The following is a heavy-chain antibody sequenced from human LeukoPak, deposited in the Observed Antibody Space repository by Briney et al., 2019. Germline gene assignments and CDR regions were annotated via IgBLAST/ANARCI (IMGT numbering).Heavy chain of an antibody. CDR1: GFTFNSFG. Sequence: GGSLRLSCAASGFTFNSFGMHWVRQAPGKGLEWVSVIYSGGSTYYADSVKGRFTISRDNSKNTLYLQMNSLRAEDTAVYYCARQVVVITSYFDLWGRGTLVTVSS. CDR3: ARQVVVITSYFDL. V-gene: IGHV3-66*04. J-gene: IGHJ2*01. D-gene: IGHD3-22*01. CDR2: IYSGGST.